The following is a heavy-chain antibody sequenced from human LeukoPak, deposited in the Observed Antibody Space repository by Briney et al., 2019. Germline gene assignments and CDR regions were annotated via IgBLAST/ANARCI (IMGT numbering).Heavy chain of an antibody. Sequence: ASVKVSCKASGYTFTGYYMHWVRQAPGQGLEWMGWINPNSGGTNYAQKFQGRVTMTRDTSISTAYMELSRLRPDDTAVYYCATILYCSGGSCYSYWFDPWGQGTLVTVSS. D-gene: IGHD2-15*01. CDR2: INPNSGGT. CDR3: ATILYCSGGSCYSYWFDP. J-gene: IGHJ5*02. CDR1: GYTFTGYY. V-gene: IGHV1-2*02.